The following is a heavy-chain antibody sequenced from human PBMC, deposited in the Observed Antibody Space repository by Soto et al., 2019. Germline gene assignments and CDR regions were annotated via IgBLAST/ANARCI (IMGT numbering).Heavy chain of an antibody. V-gene: IGHV3-30*18. D-gene: IGHD1-26*01. CDR2: ISYDGSNK. CDR3: AKDLGHSGNHLLLGGDDY. J-gene: IGHJ4*02. Sequence: GGSLRLSCAASGFTFSSYGMHWVRQAPGKGLEWVAVISYDGSNKYYADSVKGRFTISRDNSKNTLYLQMNSLRAEDTAVYYCAKDLGHSGNHLLLGGDDYWGQGTLVTVSS. CDR1: GFTFSSYG.